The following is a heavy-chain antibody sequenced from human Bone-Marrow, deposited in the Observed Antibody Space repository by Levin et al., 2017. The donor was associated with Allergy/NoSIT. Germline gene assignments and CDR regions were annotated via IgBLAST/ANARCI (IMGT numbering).Heavy chain of an antibody. D-gene: IGHD3-10*01. CDR1: GGSFSGYY. V-gene: IGHV4-34*01. J-gene: IGHJ5*02. Sequence: SETLSLTCAVYGGSFSGYYWSWIRQPPGKGLEWIGEINHSGSTNYNPSLKSRVTISVDTSKNQFSLKLSSVTAADTAVYYCARGRRVLLWFGDPRGWFDPWGQGTLVTVSS. CDR3: ARGRRVLLWFGDPRGWFDP. CDR2: INHSGST.